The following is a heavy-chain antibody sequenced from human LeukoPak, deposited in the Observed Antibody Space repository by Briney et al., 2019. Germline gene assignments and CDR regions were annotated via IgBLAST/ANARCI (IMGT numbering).Heavy chain of an antibody. CDR2: IYYSGST. CDR3: AREMDIVATILPNWFDP. D-gene: IGHD5-12*01. Sequence: PSETLSLTCTVSGGSISSGGYYWSWIRQHPGKGLEWIGYIYYSGSTYYNPSLKSRVTISVDTSKNQFSLKLSSVTAADTAVYYCAREMDIVATILPNWFDPWGQGTLVTVSS. J-gene: IGHJ5*02. CDR1: GGSISSGGYY. V-gene: IGHV4-31*03.